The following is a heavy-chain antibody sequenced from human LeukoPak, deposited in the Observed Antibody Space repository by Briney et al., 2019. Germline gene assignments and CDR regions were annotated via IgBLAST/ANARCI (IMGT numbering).Heavy chain of an antibody. Sequence: SETLSLTCTVSGGSISSYYWSWIRQPPGKGLEWIGYIYYSGSTNYNPSLKSRVTISVDKSKNQFSLKLSSVTAADTAVYYCARYIAAAGYYFDYWGQGTLVTVSS. D-gene: IGHD6-13*01. CDR1: GGSISSYY. CDR3: ARYIAAAGYYFDY. J-gene: IGHJ4*02. CDR2: IYYSGST. V-gene: IGHV4-59*12.